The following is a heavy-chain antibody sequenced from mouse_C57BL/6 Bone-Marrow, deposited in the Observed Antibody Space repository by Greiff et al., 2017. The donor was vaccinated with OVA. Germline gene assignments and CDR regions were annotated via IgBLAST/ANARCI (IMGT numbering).Heavy chain of an antibody. CDR1: GFTFNTYA. Sequence: EVQGVESGGGLVQPKGSLKLSCAASGFTFNTYAMHWVRQAPGKGLEWVARIRSKSSNYATYYADSVKDRFTISRDDSQSMLYLQMNNLKTEDTAMYYCVRDGWLRRTFDYWGQGTTLTVSS. CDR3: VRDGWLRRTFDY. CDR2: IRSKSSNYAT. D-gene: IGHD2-2*01. J-gene: IGHJ2*01. V-gene: IGHV10-3*01.